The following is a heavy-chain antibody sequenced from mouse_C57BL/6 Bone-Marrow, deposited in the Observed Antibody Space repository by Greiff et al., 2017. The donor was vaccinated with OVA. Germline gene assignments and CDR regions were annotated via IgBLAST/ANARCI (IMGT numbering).Heavy chain of an antibody. Sequence: QVQLQQPGAELVMPGASVKLSCKASGYTFTSYWMHWVKPRPGKGLEWIGEIDTSDSYTNYNQQFKGKFTWTVDKSSSTAYMQLSSLTSEDSAVYYCARGPFADWGQGTLVTVSA. V-gene: IGHV1-69*01. CDR1: GYTFTSYW. CDR3: ARGPFAD. J-gene: IGHJ3*01. CDR2: IDTSDSYT.